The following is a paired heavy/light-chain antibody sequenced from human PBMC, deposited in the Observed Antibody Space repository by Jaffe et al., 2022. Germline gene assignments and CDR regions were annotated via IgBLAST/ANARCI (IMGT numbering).Heavy chain of an antibody. CDR3: GRGKGSYGSVPVDY. D-gene: IGHD3-16*01. CDR1: GFRFSDYY. V-gene: IGHV3-11*05. J-gene: IGHJ4*02. CDR2: MTSSGRDT. Sequence: QVQLVESGGALVKVGGSLRLSCAASGFRFSDYYMSWIRQAPGKGLESVSYMTSSGRDTFYAESVKGRFTISRDNAKNSLYLDMSNLTTEDTAVYFCGRGKGSYGSVPVDYWGQGTLVSVSS.
Light chain of an antibody. CDR2: RAS. CDR1: ENINVL. Sequence: DIQMTQSPSTLSASVGDRVTITCRASENINVLLAWYQQKPGKAPKLLIYRASNLETGVPSRFSGSGSGTEFNFTINSLQPDDFATYYCQHYNRYSRTFGQGTKVDIK. CDR3: QHYNRYSRT. V-gene: IGKV1-5*03. J-gene: IGKJ1*01.